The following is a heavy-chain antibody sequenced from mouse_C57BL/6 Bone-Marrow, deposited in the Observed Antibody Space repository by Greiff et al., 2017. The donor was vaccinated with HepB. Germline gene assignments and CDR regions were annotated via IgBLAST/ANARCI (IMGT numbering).Heavy chain of an antibody. Sequence: EVHLVESGGGLVQPGGSLSLSCAASGFTFTDYYMSWVRQPPGKALEWLGFIRNKANGYTTEYSASVKGRFTISRDNSQSILYLQMNALRAEDSATYYCARSGTGFDYWGQGTTLTVSS. V-gene: IGHV7-3*01. CDR3: ARSGTGFDY. D-gene: IGHD3-3*01. CDR2: IRNKANGYTT. J-gene: IGHJ2*01. CDR1: GFTFTDYY.